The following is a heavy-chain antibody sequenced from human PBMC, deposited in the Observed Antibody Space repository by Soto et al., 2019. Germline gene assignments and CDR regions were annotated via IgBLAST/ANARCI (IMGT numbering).Heavy chain of an antibody. CDR3: ARSEVRGVVNYYYGMDV. J-gene: IGHJ6*02. V-gene: IGHV4-61*01. CDR2: IYYSGST. CDR1: GGSVNSGSYY. Sequence: SETLSLTCTVSGGSVNSGSYYWSWIRQPPGKGLEWIGYIYYSGSTNYNPSLKSRVAISVDTSKNQFSLKLSSVTAADTAVYYCARSEVRGVVNYYYGMDVWGQGTTVTVSS. D-gene: IGHD3-10*01.